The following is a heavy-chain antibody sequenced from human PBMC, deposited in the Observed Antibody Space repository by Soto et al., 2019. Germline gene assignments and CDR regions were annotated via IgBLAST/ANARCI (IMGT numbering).Heavy chain of an antibody. CDR3: ARASGYSYGYYYYGMDV. Sequence: ASVKVSCKGSGYTFTSYGISLVREGPGQWLEWMGWISAYNGNTNYAQKLQGRVTMTTDTSTSTAYMELRSLRSDDTAVYYCARASGYSYGYYYYGMDVWGQGTTVTVSS. D-gene: IGHD5-18*01. CDR1: GYTFTSYG. J-gene: IGHJ6*02. CDR2: ISAYNGNT. V-gene: IGHV1-18*04.